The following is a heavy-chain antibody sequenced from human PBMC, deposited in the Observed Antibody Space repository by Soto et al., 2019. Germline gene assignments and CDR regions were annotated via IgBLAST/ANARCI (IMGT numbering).Heavy chain of an antibody. Sequence: QVQLVQSGAEVEKTGASVKVSCKASGYTFTNYAVHWVRQAPGQRLEWMGWINAGNGNTRFSQNLQGRVTITRDTSARTVYMELSSLRSEDTAVYYCARGHLAVVPVASWFYYMDVWGKGTTVTVSS. V-gene: IGHV1-3*01. CDR1: GYTFTNYA. D-gene: IGHD2-2*01. CDR3: ARGHLAVVPVASWFYYMDV. CDR2: INAGNGNT. J-gene: IGHJ6*03.